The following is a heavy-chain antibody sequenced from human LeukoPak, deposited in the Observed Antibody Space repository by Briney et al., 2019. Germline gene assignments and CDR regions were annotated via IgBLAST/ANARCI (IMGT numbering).Heavy chain of an antibody. Sequence: GGFLRLSCAASGFTFSSYSMNWVRQAPGKGLEWVAVISYDGGNKYYADSVKGRFTISRDNSKNTMYMQMNSLRAEDTAVYYCARAGGGPTTLYWYFDIWGRGTLVTVSS. CDR2: ISYDGGNK. CDR1: GFTFSSYS. D-gene: IGHD1-7*01. J-gene: IGHJ2*01. V-gene: IGHV3-30*03. CDR3: ARAGGGPTTLYWYFDI.